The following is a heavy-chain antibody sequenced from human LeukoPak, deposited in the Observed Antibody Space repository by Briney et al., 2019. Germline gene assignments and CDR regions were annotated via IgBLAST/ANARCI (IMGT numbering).Heavy chain of an antibody. J-gene: IGHJ4*02. CDR3: ARGLRWEIDY. D-gene: IGHD1-26*01. CDR1: GYTFTSYD. V-gene: IGHV1-8*01. Sequence: ASGNVSCKSSGYTFTSYDINWVRQATAQGLEWMGGMNPNSGNTGYAQKFQVRGTMTRNTSISTAYMELSSLRSEDTAVYYCARGLRWEIDYWGQGTLVTVSS. CDR2: MNPNSGNT.